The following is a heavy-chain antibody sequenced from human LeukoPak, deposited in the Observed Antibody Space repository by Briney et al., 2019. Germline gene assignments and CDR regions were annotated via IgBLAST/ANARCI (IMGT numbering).Heavy chain of an antibody. Sequence: WIGYIYYSGSTNYNPSLKSRVTISVDTSKNQFSLKLSSVTAADTAVYYCARAGERSYDFDYWGQGTLVTVSS. J-gene: IGHJ4*02. V-gene: IGHV4-59*01. D-gene: IGHD1-26*01. CDR2: IYYSGST. CDR3: ARAGERSYDFDY.